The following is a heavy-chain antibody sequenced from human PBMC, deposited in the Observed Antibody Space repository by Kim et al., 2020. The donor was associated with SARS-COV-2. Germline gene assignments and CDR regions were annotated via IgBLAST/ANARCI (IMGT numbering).Heavy chain of an antibody. V-gene: IGHV3-21*01. CDR2: ISSSSSYI. CDR1: GFTFSSYS. Sequence: GGSLRLSCAASGFTFSSYSMNWVRQAPGKGLEWVSSISSSSSYIYYADSVKGRFTISRDNAKNSLYLQMNSLRAEDTAVYYCASNIVATSTTPRNDYWGQGTLVTVSS. CDR3: ASNIVATSTTPRNDY. J-gene: IGHJ4*02. D-gene: IGHD5-12*01.